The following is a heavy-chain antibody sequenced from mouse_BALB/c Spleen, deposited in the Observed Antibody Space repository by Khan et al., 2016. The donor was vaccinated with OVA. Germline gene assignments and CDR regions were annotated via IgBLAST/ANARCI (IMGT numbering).Heavy chain of an antibody. CDR2: ISNLAYSI. CDR1: GFTFSDYG. Sequence: EVMLVESGGGLVQPGGSRKLSCAASGFTFSDYGMAWVRQAPGKGPEWVAFISNLAYSIYYADTVTGRFTISRENATNTLYLEMRSLRSEDTAMYYCARSWAMDYWGQGTSVTVSS. J-gene: IGHJ4*01. V-gene: IGHV5-15*02. CDR3: ARSWAMDY.